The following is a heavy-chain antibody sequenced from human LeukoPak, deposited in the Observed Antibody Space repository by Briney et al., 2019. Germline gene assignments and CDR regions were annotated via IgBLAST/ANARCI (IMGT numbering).Heavy chain of an antibody. J-gene: IGHJ4*02. CDR2: INPNSGGT. V-gene: IGHV1-2*02. CDR3: ARVWGYAANLNY. D-gene: IGHD3-16*01. CDR1: GYTFTGYY. Sequence: ASVKVSCKASGYTFTGYYMHWVRQAPGQGLEWMGWINPNSGGTNYAQQFQGRVTMTRDTSISTAYMELSRLRSDDTAVYYCARVWGYAANLNYWGQGTLVTVSS.